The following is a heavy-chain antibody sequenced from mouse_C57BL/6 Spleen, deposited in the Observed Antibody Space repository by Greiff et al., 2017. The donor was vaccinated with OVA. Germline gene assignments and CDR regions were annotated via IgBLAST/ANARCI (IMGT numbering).Heavy chain of an antibody. CDR2: IWTGGGT. D-gene: IGHD1-1*01. Sequence: VKVIESGPGLVAPSQSLSITCTVSGFSLTSYAISWVRQPPGKGLEWLGVIWTGGGTNYNSALKSRLSISKDKSKSQVFLKMNSLQTDDTARYYCARNRYYGSSYYFDYWGQGTTLTVSS. J-gene: IGHJ2*01. CDR1: GFSLTSYA. CDR3: ARNRYYGSSYYFDY. V-gene: IGHV2-9-1*01.